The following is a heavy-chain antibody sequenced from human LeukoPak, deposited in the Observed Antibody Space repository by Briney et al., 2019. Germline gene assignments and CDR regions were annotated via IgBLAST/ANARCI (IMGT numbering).Heavy chain of an antibody. CDR1: GYTFTSYG. J-gene: IGHJ5*02. D-gene: IGHD2-2*01. CDR3: ARARMVGVPAAPYWFDP. Sequence: ASVKLSCKASGYTFTSYGISWVRQAPGQGLEWMEWISVYNGNTNYAQKVKGRVTMNTDTYTSTAHMELRSLRSDDTAVYYCARARMVGVPAAPYWFDPWGQGTLVTVSS. V-gene: IGHV1-18*01. CDR2: ISVYNGNT.